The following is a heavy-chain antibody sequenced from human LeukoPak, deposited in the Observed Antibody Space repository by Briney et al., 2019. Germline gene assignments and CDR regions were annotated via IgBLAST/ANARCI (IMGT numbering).Heavy chain of an antibody. CDR3: ARLGYCTNGACFLNY. V-gene: IGHV1-69*05. D-gene: IGHD2-8*01. Sequence: EASVKVSCKASGGTFSSYAISWVRQAPGQGLEWMGEIIPIFGTANYAQKFQGRVTITTDESTSTAYMELSSLRSEDTAVYYCARLGYCTNGACFLNYWGQGTTVTVSS. J-gene: IGHJ6*02. CDR1: GGTFSSYA. CDR2: IIPIFGTA.